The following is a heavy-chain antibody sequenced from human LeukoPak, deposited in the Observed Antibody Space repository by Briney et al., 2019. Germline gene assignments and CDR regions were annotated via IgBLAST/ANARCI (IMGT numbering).Heavy chain of an antibody. CDR1: GGSISSGDYY. CDR2: IYYSGST. Sequence: SETLSLTCTVSGGSISSGDYYWSWIRQPPGKGLEWIGYIYYSGSTYYNPSLKSRVTISVDTSKNQFSLKLSSVTAADTAVYYCARERVWFGETRPGPRGMDVWGQGTTVTVSS. V-gene: IGHV4-30-4*01. CDR3: ARERVWFGETRPGPRGMDV. D-gene: IGHD3-10*01. J-gene: IGHJ6*02.